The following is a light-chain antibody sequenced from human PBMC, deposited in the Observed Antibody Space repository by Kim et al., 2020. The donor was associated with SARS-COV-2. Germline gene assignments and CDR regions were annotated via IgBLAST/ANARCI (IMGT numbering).Light chain of an antibody. CDR1: SSDVGGYND. Sequence: QSITTSCTGTSSDVGGYNDVSWYQQHTGKAPKLMSYDVSNRPSGVSNRFSGSKSGNTASLTISGLQAEDEADYYCSSYTSSSTPYVFGTGTKVTVL. CDR2: DVS. CDR3: SSYTSSSTPYV. V-gene: IGLV2-14*03. J-gene: IGLJ1*01.